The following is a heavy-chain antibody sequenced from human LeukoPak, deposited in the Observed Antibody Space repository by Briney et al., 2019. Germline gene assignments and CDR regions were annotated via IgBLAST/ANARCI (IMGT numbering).Heavy chain of an antibody. CDR2: IYYSGST. CDR3: ARQNRSPGRVVRGVRGYCFDY. D-gene: IGHD3-10*01. CDR1: GGSISSSSYY. J-gene: IGHJ4*02. Sequence: SETLSLTCTVSGGSISSSSYYWGWIRQPPGKGLEWIGSIYYSGSTYYNPSLKSQVTISVDASKNQFSLKLSSVTAADTAVYYCARQNRSPGRVVRGVRGYCFDYWGQGTLVTVSS. V-gene: IGHV4-39*01.